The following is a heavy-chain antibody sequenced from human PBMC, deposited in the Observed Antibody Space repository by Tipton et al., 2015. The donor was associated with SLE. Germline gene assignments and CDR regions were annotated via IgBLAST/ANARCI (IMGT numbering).Heavy chain of an antibody. V-gene: IGHV3-30*03. CDR2: ISFDGRMK. Sequence: SLRLSCAASGLTFRSYAMHWVRQAPGKGLEWVAVISFDGRMKKYADSATGRFTISRDNSRNTVYLQMNSLRAEDTAVYYCAREAVNNSSGGIDAFDIWGQGTMVTVSS. CDR1: GLTFRSYA. CDR3: AREAVNNSSGGIDAFDI. D-gene: IGHD3-22*01. J-gene: IGHJ3*02.